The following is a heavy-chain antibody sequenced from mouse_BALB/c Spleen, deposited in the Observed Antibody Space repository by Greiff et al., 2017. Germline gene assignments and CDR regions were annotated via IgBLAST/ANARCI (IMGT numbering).Heavy chain of an antibody. V-gene: IGHV5-17*02. Sequence: EVKLVESGGGLVQPGGSRKLSCAASGFTFSSFGMHWVRQAPEKGLEWVAYISSGSSTIYYADTVKGRFTISRDNPKNTLFLQMTSLRSEDTAMYYCARDYYGTCYAMDYWGQGTSVTVSA. CDR3: ARDYYGTCYAMDY. J-gene: IGHJ4*01. CDR2: ISSGSSTI. D-gene: IGHD1-1*01. CDR1: GFTFSSFG.